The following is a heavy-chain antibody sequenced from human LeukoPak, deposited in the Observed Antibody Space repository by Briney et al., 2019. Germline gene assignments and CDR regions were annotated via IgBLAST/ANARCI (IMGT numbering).Heavy chain of an antibody. CDR1: VYTFTSYG. J-gene: IGHJ4*02. CDR3: ARNVVGDCSSTSCYTDY. D-gene: IGHD2-2*02. Sequence: GASVKVSCKASVYTFTSYGISWVRQAPGQGLEWVGWISAYNGNTNYAQKLQGRVTMTTDTSTSTAYMELRSLRSDDTAVYYCARNVVGDCSSTSCYTDYWGQGTLVTVSS. CDR2: ISAYNGNT. V-gene: IGHV1-18*01.